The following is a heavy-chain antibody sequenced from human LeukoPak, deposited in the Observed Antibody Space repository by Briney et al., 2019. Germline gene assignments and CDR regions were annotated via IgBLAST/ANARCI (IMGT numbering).Heavy chain of an antibody. CDR2: ISYDGSNK. CDR1: GFTFSSYA. CDR3: ARSSGWYDAFDI. D-gene: IGHD6-19*01. Sequence: TGGSLRLSCAASGFTFSSYAMHWVRQAPGKGLEWVAVISYDGSNKYYADSVKGRFTISRDNSKNTLHLQMNSLRAEDTAVYYCARSSGWYDAFDIWGQGTMVTVSS. J-gene: IGHJ3*02. V-gene: IGHV3-30-3*01.